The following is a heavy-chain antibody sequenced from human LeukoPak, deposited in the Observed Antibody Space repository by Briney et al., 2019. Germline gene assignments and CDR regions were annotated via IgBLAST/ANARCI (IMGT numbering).Heavy chain of an antibody. CDR2: ISGSGGST. CDR3: AKDLLEYQLLLYYYGMDV. J-gene: IGHJ6*02. Sequence: GGSLRLSCAASGFTFSTNYMSWVRQAPGKGLEWVSAISGSGGSTYYADSVKGRFTISRDNSKNTLYLQMNSLRAEDTAVYYCAKDLLEYQLLLYYYGMDVWGQGTTVTVSS. CDR1: GFTFSTNY. V-gene: IGHV3-23*01. D-gene: IGHD2-2*01.